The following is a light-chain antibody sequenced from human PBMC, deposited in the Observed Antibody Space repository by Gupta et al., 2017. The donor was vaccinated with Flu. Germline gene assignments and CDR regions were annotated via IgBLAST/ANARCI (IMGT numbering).Light chain of an antibody. CDR3: GTWDSSLSAGL. V-gene: IGLV1-51*01. Sequence: QSVLTQPPSVSAAPGQKVTISCSGSSSNIGNNYVSWYQHLPGTAPKLLIYENDKRPSGIPDRFSGSESGTSATLGITGLQTGDEADYYCGTWDSSLSAGLLGGGTKLTVL. CDR1: SSNIGNNY. CDR2: END. J-gene: IGLJ2*01.